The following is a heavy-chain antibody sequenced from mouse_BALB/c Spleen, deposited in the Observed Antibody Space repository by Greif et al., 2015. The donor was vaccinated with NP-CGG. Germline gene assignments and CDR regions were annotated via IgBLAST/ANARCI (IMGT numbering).Heavy chain of an antibody. V-gene: IGHV1S137*01. CDR1: GYTFTDYA. J-gene: IGHJ4*01. D-gene: IGHD2-1*01. CDR2: ISTYYGDA. CDR3: ARGRIGNYGGDY. Sequence: QVQLQQPGAELVRPGVSVKISCKGSGYTFTDYAMHWVKQSHAKGLEWIGVISTYYGDASYNQKFKGKATMTVDKSSSTAYMELARLTSEDSAIYYCARGRIGNYGGDYWGQGTSVTVSS.